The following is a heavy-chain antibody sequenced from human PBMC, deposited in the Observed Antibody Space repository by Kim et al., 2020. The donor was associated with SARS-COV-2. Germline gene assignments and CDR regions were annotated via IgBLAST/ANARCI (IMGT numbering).Heavy chain of an antibody. CDR3: ARGRFDRAATYDGVDP. Sequence: SIKSRVTISVDTSKNQFTLKLSSVTAADTAVYYCARGRFDRAATYDGVDPWGQGTLVTVSS. D-gene: IGHD5-12*01. J-gene: IGHJ5*02. V-gene: IGHV4-34*01.